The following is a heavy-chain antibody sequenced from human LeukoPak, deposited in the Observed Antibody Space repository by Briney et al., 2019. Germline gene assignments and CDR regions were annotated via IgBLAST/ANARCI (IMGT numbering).Heavy chain of an antibody. Sequence: SETLSLTCTVSRDSISSSSYYWGWIRQPPGKGLEWIGSIYYSGSTYYNPSLKSRVTISVDTSKNQFSLKLSSVTAADTAVYYCARVLGSYFLSFDYWGQGTLVTVSS. CDR2: IYYSGST. CDR1: RDSISSSSYY. D-gene: IGHD1-26*01. J-gene: IGHJ4*02. CDR3: ARVLGSYFLSFDY. V-gene: IGHV4-39*07.